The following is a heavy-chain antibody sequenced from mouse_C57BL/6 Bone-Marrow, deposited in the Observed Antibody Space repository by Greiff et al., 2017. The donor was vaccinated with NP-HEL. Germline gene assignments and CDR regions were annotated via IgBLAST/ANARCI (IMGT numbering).Heavy chain of an antibody. Sequence: QVQLQQPGAELVKPGASVKLSCKASGYTFTSYWMQWVKQRPGQGLEWIGEIDPSDSYTNYNQKFKGKATLTVDTSSSTAYMQLSSLTSEDSAVYYCARAKLVTGFFYCAGDYGGQRISDTVSS. J-gene: IGHJ4*01. CDR2: IDPSDSYT. V-gene: IGHV1-50*01. CDR1: GYTFTSYW. D-gene: IGHD2-1*01. CDR3: ARAKLVTGFFYCAGDY.